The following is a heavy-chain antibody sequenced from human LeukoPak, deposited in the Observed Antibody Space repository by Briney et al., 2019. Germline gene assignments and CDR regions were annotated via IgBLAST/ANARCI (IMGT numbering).Heavy chain of an antibody. J-gene: IGHJ5*02. CDR3: ARAGETIFGAPNWFDP. D-gene: IGHD3-3*01. Sequence: GASVKVSCKASGYTFTSYGISWVRQAPGQGLEWMGWISAYNGNTNYAQKLQGRVTMTTDTSTSTAYMELRSLRSDDTAVYYCARAGETIFGAPNWFDPWGQRTLVTVSS. CDR2: ISAYNGNT. V-gene: IGHV1-18*01. CDR1: GYTFTSYG.